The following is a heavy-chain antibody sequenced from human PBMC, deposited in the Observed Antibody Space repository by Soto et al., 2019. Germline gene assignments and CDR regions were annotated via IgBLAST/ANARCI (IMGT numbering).Heavy chain of an antibody. CDR2: IDNAGTDS. CDR3: ARGWFGPDV. J-gene: IGHJ6*04. Sequence: EVQLVESGGGLVQPGGSLRLSCAASGFTFSGRSMHWVRQAPGKGLVWASGIDNAGTDSTYEDSVKGRFTSSRDNAKNTLYLQMNSLRVEDTAVYYCARGWFGPDVWGKGTTVTVSS. CDR1: GFTFSGRS. V-gene: IGHV3-74*01. D-gene: IGHD3-10*01.